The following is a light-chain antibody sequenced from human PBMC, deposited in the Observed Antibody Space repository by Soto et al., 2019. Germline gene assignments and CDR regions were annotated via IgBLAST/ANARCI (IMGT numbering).Light chain of an antibody. J-gene: IGLJ1*01. CDR2: DVS. CDR1: SSDVGGYDF. Sequence: QSVLTQPPSASGSPGQSVTISCTGTSSDVGGYDFVAWHRQHPGKAPRLMIYDVSKRPSGVPDRFSGSKSGYTASLTVSGLQAEDEADYYCSSFVGGNIYVFGTGTKVTVL. V-gene: IGLV2-8*01. CDR3: SSFVGGNIYV.